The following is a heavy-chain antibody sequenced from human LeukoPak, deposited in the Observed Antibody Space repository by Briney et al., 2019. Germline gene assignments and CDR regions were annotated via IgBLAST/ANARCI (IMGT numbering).Heavy chain of an antibody. Sequence: PGGSLRLSCAASGFTFSSYAMHWVRQAPGKGLEWGAVISYDGSNKYYADSVKGRFTISRDNSKNTLYLQMNSLRAEDTAVYYCASQSTPVLPFDIWGQGTMVTVSS. J-gene: IGHJ3*02. CDR2: ISYDGSNK. V-gene: IGHV3-30*14. CDR1: GFTFSSYA. CDR3: ASQSTPVLPFDI.